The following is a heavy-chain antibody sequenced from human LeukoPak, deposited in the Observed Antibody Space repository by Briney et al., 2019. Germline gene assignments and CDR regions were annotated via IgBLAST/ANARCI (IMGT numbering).Heavy chain of an antibody. V-gene: IGHV1-69*05. CDR1: GGTFSSYA. J-gene: IGHJ4*02. Sequence: ASVKVSCKASGGTFSSYAISWVRQAPGQGLEWMGRIIPTFGTANYAQKFQGRVTITTDESTSTAYMELSSLRSEDTAVYYCAREGASITMIVVVSYFDYWGQGTLVTVSS. D-gene: IGHD3-22*01. CDR2: IIPTFGTA. CDR3: AREGASITMIVVVSYFDY.